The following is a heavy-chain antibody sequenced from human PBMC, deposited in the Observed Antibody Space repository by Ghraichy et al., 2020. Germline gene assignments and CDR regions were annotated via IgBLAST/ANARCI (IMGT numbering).Heavy chain of an antibody. V-gene: IGHV3-23*01. J-gene: IGHJ5*01. Sequence: GGSLRLSCAASGFTFSIYAMSWVRQAPGKGLEWVSAISATGGDTFYADSVRGRFTISRDNSRNTLYLQMSSLRAEDTAMYYCANAGHYCRGATCFANWFACWGQGSLVRVSS. CDR3: ANAGHYCRGATCFANWFAC. D-gene: IGHD2-15*01. CDR1: GFTFSIYA. CDR2: ISATGGDT.